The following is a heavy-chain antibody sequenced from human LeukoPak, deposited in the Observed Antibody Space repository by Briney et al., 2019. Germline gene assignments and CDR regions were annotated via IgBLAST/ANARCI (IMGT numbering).Heavy chain of an antibody. V-gene: IGHV4-31*03. CDR3: ARANDPSGYSWFDP. CDR1: GGSISSGGYY. CDR2: IYYSGST. J-gene: IGHJ5*02. D-gene: IGHD3-3*01. Sequence: SETLSLTCTVSGGSISSGGYYWSWLRRHPGKGLEWIGYIYYSGSTYYNPSLKSRVTISVDTSKNQFSLKLSSVTAADTAVYYCARANDPSGYSWFDPWGQGTLVTVSS.